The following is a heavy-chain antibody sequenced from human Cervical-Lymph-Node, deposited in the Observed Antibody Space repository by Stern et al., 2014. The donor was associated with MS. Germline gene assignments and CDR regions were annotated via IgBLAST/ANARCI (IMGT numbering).Heavy chain of an antibody. CDR1: GYTFINYY. Sequence: VKLEESGAEVKTPGASVKLSCKASGYTFINYYMNWVRQAPGQGLEWMGIINPSGGTTSYAQKFQGRVTMPRDTSTSTVYMELSSLRSEDTAVYYCAREVAAPRLGMIDVWGQGTSVTVSS. CDR2: INPSGGTT. CDR3: AREVAAPRLGMIDV. D-gene: IGHD6-19*01. V-gene: IGHV1-46*01. J-gene: IGHJ6*02.